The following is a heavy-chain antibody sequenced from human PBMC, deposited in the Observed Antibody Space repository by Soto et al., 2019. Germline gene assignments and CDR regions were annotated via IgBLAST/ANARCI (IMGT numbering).Heavy chain of an antibody. CDR1: GGSFSGYY. CDR3: ARVGFSSSMDP. CDR2: INYSGSP. Sequence: SETLSLTCAVFGGSFSGYYWVWIRQPPGKGLEWIGYINYSGSPNYNPSLKSRVSISVDTSKNQFSLNLSSVTAAYTAIYYSARVGFSSSMDPWGQGTLVTVSS. D-gene: IGHD3-3*01. V-gene: IGHV4-34*01. J-gene: IGHJ5*02.